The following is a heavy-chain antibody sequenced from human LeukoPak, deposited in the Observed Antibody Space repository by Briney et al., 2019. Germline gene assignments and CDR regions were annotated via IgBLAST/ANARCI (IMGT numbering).Heavy chain of an antibody. CDR2: ISGTGTNT. Sequence: KPGGSLRLSCAVSGFTFTDYAMKWVRQAPGKGLEWVSGISGTGTNTYYADSVKGRFTISRDNAENSLYLQINTLRAADSPVSYCARDLNLYDSSGYFPRWGQGTLVTVSS. J-gene: IGHJ4*02. D-gene: IGHD3-22*01. CDR3: ARDLNLYDSSGYFPR. CDR1: GFTFTDYA. V-gene: IGHV3-11*01.